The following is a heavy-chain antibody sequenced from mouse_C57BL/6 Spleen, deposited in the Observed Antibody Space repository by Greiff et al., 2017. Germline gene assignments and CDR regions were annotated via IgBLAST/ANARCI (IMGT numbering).Heavy chain of an antibody. J-gene: IGHJ4*01. Sequence: EVQGVESGGGLVKPGGSLKLSCAASGFTFSDYGMHWVRQAPEKGLEWVAYISSGSSTIYYADTVKGRFTISRDNAKNTLFLQMTSLRSEDTAMYYCARGYDYDYYYAMDYWGQGTSVTVSS. CDR3: ARGYDYDYYYAMDY. CDR2: ISSGSSTI. V-gene: IGHV5-17*01. D-gene: IGHD2-4*01. CDR1: GFTFSDYG.